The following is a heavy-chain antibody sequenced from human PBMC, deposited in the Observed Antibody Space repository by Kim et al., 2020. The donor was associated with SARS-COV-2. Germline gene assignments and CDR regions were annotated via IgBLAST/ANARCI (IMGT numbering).Heavy chain of an antibody. V-gene: IGHV5-51*01. Sequence: GESLKISCKGSGYSFTSYWIGWVRQMPGKGLEWMGIIYPGDSDTRYSPSFQGQVTISADKSISTAYLQWSSLKASDTAMYYCARMIWFGELYGWFDPWGQGTLVTVSS. CDR3: ARMIWFGELYGWFDP. D-gene: IGHD3-10*01. CDR2: IYPGDSDT. CDR1: GYSFTSYW. J-gene: IGHJ5*02.